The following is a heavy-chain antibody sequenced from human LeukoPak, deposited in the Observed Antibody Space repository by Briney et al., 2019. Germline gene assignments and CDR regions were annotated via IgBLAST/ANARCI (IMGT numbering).Heavy chain of an antibody. J-gene: IGHJ4*02. Sequence: GEALKISCKGSGYSFTSYWIGWVRQMPGKGLEWMVIIYPGDSDTRYSPSFQGQVTISADKSISTAYLQWSSLKASDTAMYYCARLGLQLWSEVSYWGQGTLVTVSS. V-gene: IGHV5-51*01. CDR1: GYSFTSYW. CDR2: IYPGDSDT. D-gene: IGHD5-18*01. CDR3: ARLGLQLWSEVSY.